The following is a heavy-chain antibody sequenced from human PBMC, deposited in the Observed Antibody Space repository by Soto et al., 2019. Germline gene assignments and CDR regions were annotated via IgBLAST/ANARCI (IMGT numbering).Heavy chain of an antibody. CDR2: MNADNGNT. CDR3: ARAASHPDY. V-gene: IGHV1-3*01. J-gene: IGHJ4*02. CDR1: GYTFTNYA. Sequence: QVQLVQSGAEVKKPGASVKVSCKASGYTFTNYAMYWVRQAPGQRLEWMGWMNADNGNTKYSQKFKGRVTITRDPSASTAYMELSSLTSEDTAVYYCARAASHPDYWGQGTLVTVSS.